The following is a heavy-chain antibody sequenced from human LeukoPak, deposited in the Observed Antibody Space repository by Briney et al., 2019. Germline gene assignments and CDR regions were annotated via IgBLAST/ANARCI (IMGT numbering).Heavy chain of an antibody. CDR3: ARVPGCSGGSCYALDY. J-gene: IGHJ4*01. V-gene: IGHV3-48*03. CDR1: GFTFSSYE. CDR2: ISSSGSTI. D-gene: IGHD2-15*01. Sequence: GGSLRLSCAASGFTFSSYEMNWVRQAPGKGLEWVSYISSSGSTIYYADSVKGRFTISRDNAKNSLYLQMNSLRAEDTAVYYCARVPGCSGGSCYALDYWGQEPWSPSPQ.